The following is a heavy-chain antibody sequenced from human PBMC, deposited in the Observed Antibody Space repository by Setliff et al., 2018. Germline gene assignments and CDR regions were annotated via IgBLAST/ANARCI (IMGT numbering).Heavy chain of an antibody. J-gene: IGHJ5*02. D-gene: IGHD2-15*01. CDR2: IIPIFGTA. V-gene: IGHV1-69*13. CDR1: GGTFSSYA. Sequence: GASVKVSCKASGGTFSSYAISWVRQAPGQGLEWMGGIIPIFGTANYAQKFQGRVTITADESTSTAYMKMSSLRSEDTAVYYCARRRGYCSGGSCSDGWVNWFDPWGQGTLVNVSS. CDR3: ARRRGYCSGGSCSDGWVNWFDP.